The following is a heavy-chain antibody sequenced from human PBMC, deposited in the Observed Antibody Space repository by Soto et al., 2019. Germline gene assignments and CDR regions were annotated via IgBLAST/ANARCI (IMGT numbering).Heavy chain of an antibody. J-gene: IGHJ5*02. Sequence: QVRLVESGGVVVQPGRSLRLYCTASGFSFSSYSMYWFRQPPGKGLEWVAVISHDGINKHYADSVKGRVTVSRDNSNHSLDLQLNSLRGEDTAMYYWARDMYSSDYFVKWFEPWGQGTLVTVSS. D-gene: IGHD6-19*01. CDR3: ARDMYSSDYFVKWFEP. CDR1: GFSFSSYS. CDR2: ISHDGINK. V-gene: IGHV3-30-3*01.